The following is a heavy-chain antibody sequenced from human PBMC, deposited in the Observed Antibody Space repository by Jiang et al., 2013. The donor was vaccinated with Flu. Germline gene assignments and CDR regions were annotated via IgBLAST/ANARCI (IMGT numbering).Heavy chain of an antibody. Sequence: SVSSNSAAWNWIRQSPSRGLEWLGRTYYRSKWYNDYAVSVKSRITINPDTSKNQFSLQLNSVTPEDTAVYYCAREGMVRGVIIRYDYYYGMDVWGQGTTVTVSS. J-gene: IGHJ6*02. D-gene: IGHD3-10*01. CDR1: SVSSNSAA. CDR3: AREGMVRGVIIRYDYYYGMDV. CDR2: TYYRSKWYN. V-gene: IGHV6-1*01.